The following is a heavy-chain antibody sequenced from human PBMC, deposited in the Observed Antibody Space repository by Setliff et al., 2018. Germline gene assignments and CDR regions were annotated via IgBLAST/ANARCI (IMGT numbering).Heavy chain of an antibody. D-gene: IGHD3-10*01. J-gene: IGHJ6*02. Sequence: GGSLRLSCAASGFTFSSYAMHWFRQAPGKGLEWVAGISYDGSNKYYADSVKGRFTISRDNSKSTLYLQMNSLRAEGTAVYYCARGSLSAFGELSGYYYCGMDVWGQGTTVTVSS. CDR3: ARGSLSAFGELSGYYYCGMDV. V-gene: IGHV3-30-3*01. CDR2: ISYDGSNK. CDR1: GFTFSSYA.